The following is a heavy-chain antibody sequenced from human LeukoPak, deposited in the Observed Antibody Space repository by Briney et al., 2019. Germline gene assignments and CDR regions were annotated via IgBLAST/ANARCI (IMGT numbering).Heavy chain of an antibody. CDR3: TRQGGDWNVY. V-gene: IGHV3-73*01. CDR2: IRSKANSDAT. CDR1: GLTFSGSA. D-gene: IGHD1-1*01. Sequence: GGSLRLSCAASGLTFSGSAMHWVRQASGKGLEWVGRIRSKANSDATAYAASVKGRFTISIDDSKNTAYLQMNSLKTEDTAVYYCTRQGGDWNVYWGQGTLVTVSS. J-gene: IGHJ4*02.